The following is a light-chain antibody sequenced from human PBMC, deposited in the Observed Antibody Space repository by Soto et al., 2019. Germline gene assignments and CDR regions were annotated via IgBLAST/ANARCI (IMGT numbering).Light chain of an antibody. V-gene: IGLV2-14*01. CDR1: TSDVGGYNY. Sequence: QSVLTQPASVSGSPGQSITISCTGTTSDVGGYNYVSWYQHHPGKAPKLMIYEVSNRPSGVSNRFSGSKSGNTAYLTISGLQAEDEADYHCSSYTSSSTLLFGGGTKLTVL. CDR2: EVS. J-gene: IGLJ2*01. CDR3: SSYTSSSTLL.